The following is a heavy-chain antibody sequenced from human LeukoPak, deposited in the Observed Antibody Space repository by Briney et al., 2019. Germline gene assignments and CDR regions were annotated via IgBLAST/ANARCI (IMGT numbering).Heavy chain of an antibody. CDR3: ARAGDILTGYSIYFDY. Sequence: GGSLRLSCAASGFTFSSYEMNWVRQAPGKRLGWVSYISSSGSTIYYADSVKGRFTISRDNAKNSLYLQMNSLRAEDTAVYYCARAGDILTGYSIYFDYWGQGTLVTVSS. CDR2: ISSSGSTI. D-gene: IGHD3-9*01. J-gene: IGHJ4*02. V-gene: IGHV3-48*03. CDR1: GFTFSSYE.